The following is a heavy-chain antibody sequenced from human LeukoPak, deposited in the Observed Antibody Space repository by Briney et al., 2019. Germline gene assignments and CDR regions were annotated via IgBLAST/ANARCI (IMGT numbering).Heavy chain of an antibody. Sequence: GGSLRLSCAASGFTFSSYAMSWVRQAPGKGLEWVSAISGSGGSTYYADSVKGRFTISRDNSKNTLYLQMNRLRAEDTAVYYCAKDWDRSGWYKVGEYFQHWGQGTLVTVSS. V-gene: IGHV3-23*01. CDR1: GFTFSSYA. CDR3: AKDWDRSGWYKVGEYFQH. J-gene: IGHJ1*01. D-gene: IGHD6-19*01. CDR2: ISGSGGST.